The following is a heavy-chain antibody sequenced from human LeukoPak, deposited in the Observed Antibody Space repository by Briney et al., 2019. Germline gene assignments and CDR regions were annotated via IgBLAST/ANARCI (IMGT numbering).Heavy chain of an antibody. J-gene: IGHJ3*02. CDR1: GGTFSSYA. D-gene: IGHD3-22*01. V-gene: IGHV1-69*04. Sequence: SVKVSCKASGGTFSSYAISWVRQAPAQGLEWMGRIIPILGIANYAQKFQGRVTITADKSTSTAYMELSSLRSEDTAVYYCARDQIVVVITGAFDIWGQGTMVTVSS. CDR2: IIPILGIA. CDR3: ARDQIVVVITGAFDI.